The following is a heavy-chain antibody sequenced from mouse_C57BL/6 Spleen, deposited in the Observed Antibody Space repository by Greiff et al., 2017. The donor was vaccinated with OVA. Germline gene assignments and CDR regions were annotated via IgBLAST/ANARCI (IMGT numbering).Heavy chain of an antibody. CDR3: ARMITTVAFDY. V-gene: IGHV1-52*01. CDR2: IDPSDSET. CDR1: GYTFTSYW. Sequence: VQLQQPGAELVRPGSSVKLSCKASGYTFTSYWMHWVKQRPIQGLEWIGNIDPSDSETHYNQKFKDKATLTVDKSSSTAYMQLSSLTSEDSAVYYCARMITTVAFDYWGQGTTLTVSS. D-gene: IGHD1-1*01. J-gene: IGHJ2*01.